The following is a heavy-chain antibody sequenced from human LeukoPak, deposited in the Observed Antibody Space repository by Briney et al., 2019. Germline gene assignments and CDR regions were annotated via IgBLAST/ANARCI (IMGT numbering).Heavy chain of an antibody. CDR1: GGSISSYY. J-gene: IGHJ4*02. CDR3: ARIPTLRLGELSALDY. CDR2: IYYSGST. V-gene: IGHV4-59*08. D-gene: IGHD3-16*02. Sequence: SETLSLTCTVSGGSISSYYWSWIRQPPGKGLEWIGYIYYSGSTNYNPSLKSRVTISVDTSKNHFSLRLSSVIAADTAVYYCARIPTLRLGELSALDYWGQGTLVTVSS.